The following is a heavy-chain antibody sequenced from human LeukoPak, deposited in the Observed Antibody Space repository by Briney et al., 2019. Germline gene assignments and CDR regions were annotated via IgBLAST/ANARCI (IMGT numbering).Heavy chain of an antibody. CDR3: ARGGGLDV. CDR2: INHNGNVN. D-gene: IGHD3-16*01. Sequence: GGSLRLSCAASGFTVSNNYMSWARQAPGKGLEWVASINHNGNVNYYVDSVKGRFTISRDNAKNSLYLQMSNLRAEDTAVYFCARGGGLDVWGQGATVTVSS. J-gene: IGHJ6*02. CDR1: GFTVSNNY. V-gene: IGHV3-7*03.